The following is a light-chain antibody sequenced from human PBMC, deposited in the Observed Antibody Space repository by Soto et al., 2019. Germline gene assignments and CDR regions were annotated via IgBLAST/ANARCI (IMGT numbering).Light chain of an antibody. CDR3: SSYAGSNIPVV. CDR2: EVS. V-gene: IGLV2-8*01. J-gene: IGLJ2*01. Sequence: QSALTQPPSASGSPGQSVAISCTGTSSDVGGYNYVSWYQQRPGKAPKLMIYEVSKRPSGVPDRFAGSKSDNTASLTVSGLQAEDEADYYCSSYAGSNIPVVFGRGTKLNVL. CDR1: SSDVGGYNY.